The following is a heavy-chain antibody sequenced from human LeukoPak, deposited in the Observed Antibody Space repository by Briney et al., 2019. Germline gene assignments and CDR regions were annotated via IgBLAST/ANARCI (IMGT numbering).Heavy chain of an antibody. CDR3: AGRRKEAAAYDH. V-gene: IGHV3-66*01. D-gene: IGHD6-13*01. CDR2: LHSDGNK. J-gene: IGHJ4*02. Sequence: PGGSLRLPCAASGFTVSTNYMSWVRLAPGKGLEWVSLLHSDGNKYYAESVKGRFTISTDNSKTPLYLQMNSLRVEATAVYYCAGRRKEAAAYDHWGQGTLVTVSS. CDR1: GFTVSTNY.